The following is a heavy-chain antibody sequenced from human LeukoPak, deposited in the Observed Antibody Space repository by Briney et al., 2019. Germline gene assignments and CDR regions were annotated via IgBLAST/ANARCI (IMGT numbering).Heavy chain of an antibody. J-gene: IGHJ5*02. V-gene: IGHV1-69*13. CDR1: GGTFSSYA. CDR3: ARDITMIVVSESHRWFDP. D-gene: IGHD3-22*01. Sequence: GASVKVSSKASGGTFSSYAISWVRQAPGQGLEWMGGIIPIFGTANYAQKFQGRVTITADESTSTAYMELSSLRSEDTAVYYCARDITMIVVSESHRWFDPWGQETLVTVSS. CDR2: IIPIFGTA.